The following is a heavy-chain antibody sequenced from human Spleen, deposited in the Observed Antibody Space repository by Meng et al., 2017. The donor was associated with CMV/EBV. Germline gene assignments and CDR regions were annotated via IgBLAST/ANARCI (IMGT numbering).Heavy chain of an antibody. Sequence: LRLSCTVSGGSISSGDYYWSWIRQPPGKGLEWIGYIYYSGSTYYNPSLKSRVTISVDTSKNQFSLKLSSVTAADTAVYYCARENVDTAAHNWFDPWGQGALVTVSS. D-gene: IGHD5-18*01. CDR3: ARENVDTAAHNWFDP. CDR2: IYYSGST. J-gene: IGHJ5*02. CDR1: GGSISSGDYY. V-gene: IGHV4-30-4*08.